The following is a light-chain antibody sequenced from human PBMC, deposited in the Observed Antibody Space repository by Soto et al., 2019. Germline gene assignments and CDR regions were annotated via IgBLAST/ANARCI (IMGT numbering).Light chain of an antibody. CDR2: EGT. Sequence: QSALPQPASVSGSPGQSITISCTGTSSDVGNYNLVSWYQQYPDKAPKLIISEGTKRPSGVSDRFSGSKSGNTASLTISGLQAEDEADYYCCSYAGSNTYVFGGGTKLPVL. CDR3: CSYAGSNTYV. V-gene: IGLV2-23*01. CDR1: SSDVGNYNL. J-gene: IGLJ3*02.